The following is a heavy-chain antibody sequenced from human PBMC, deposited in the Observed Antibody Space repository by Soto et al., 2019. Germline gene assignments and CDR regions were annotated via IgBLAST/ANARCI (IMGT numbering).Heavy chain of an antibody. CDR3: AKEKDDYVWGSFPYYFDF. V-gene: IGHV3-23*01. CDR2: ISASGSTT. D-gene: IGHD3-16*01. CDR1: GFTFSSHA. J-gene: IGHJ4*02. Sequence: LRLSCAASGFTFSSHAMNWVRQAPGKGLEWVSAISASGSTTYYADSVKGRFTISRDNSKNTLYLEMNSLRLEDTAVYYCAKEKDDYVWGSFPYYFDFWGQGTLVTVSS.